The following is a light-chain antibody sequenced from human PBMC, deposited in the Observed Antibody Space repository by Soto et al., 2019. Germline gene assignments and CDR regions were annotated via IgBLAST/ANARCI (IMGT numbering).Light chain of an antibody. Sequence: EIVLTQSPATLSLSPGERATLSCRASQSVSSYLAWYQQKPGQAPRLLIYDASNRATGIPARFSGSGSGTDFTLTISSLEPEDFAVYYCQQRSNWLFTFCQRTRLEIK. J-gene: IGKJ5*01. V-gene: IGKV3-11*01. CDR2: DAS. CDR3: QQRSNWLFT. CDR1: QSVSSY.